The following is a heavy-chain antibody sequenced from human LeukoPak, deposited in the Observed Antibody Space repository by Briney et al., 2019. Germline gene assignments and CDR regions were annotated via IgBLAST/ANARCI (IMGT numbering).Heavy chain of an antibody. D-gene: IGHD5-12*01. CDR3: AKAIGWLGAFDI. Sequence: GGSLRLSCAASGFTFSSYGMHWVRQAPGKGLEWVAVISYDGSNKYYADSVKGRFTISRDNSKNTLYLQMNSLRAEDTAVYYCAKAIGWLGAFDIWGQGTMVTVSS. V-gene: IGHV3-30*18. CDR2: ISYDGSNK. CDR1: GFTFSSYG. J-gene: IGHJ3*02.